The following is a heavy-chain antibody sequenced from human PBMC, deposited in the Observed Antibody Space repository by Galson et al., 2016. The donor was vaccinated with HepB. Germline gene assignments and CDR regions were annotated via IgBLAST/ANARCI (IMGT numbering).Heavy chain of an antibody. Sequence: SLRLSCAASGFAFSNSGINWVRQAPGKGLQWISYISTTVRTIYYADSVVGRFTISRDNAKNSVYLQMHSLRDDDTAVYYCARELVRSAFDLWGQGTMVTVSS. CDR3: ARELVRSAFDL. J-gene: IGHJ3*01. CDR1: GFAFSNSG. D-gene: IGHD2-21*01. CDR2: ISTTVRTI. V-gene: IGHV3-48*02.